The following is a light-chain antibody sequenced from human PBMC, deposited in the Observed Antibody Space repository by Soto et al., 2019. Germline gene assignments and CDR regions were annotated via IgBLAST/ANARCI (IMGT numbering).Light chain of an antibody. Sequence: EIGLTQSHGTLSLSPGERATLSCRASQSVSSSYLAWYQQKPGQAPRLLIYNASSRATGIPDRFSGSGSGTDFTLTISRLEPEDFAVYYCQQYGNSRGTFGQGTNADIK. CDR2: NAS. CDR1: QSVSSSY. CDR3: QQYGNSRGT. V-gene: IGKV3-20*01. J-gene: IGKJ1*01.